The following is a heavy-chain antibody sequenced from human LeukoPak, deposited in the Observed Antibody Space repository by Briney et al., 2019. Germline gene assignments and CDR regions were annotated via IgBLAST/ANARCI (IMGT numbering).Heavy chain of an antibody. J-gene: IGHJ3*02. V-gene: IGHV3-74*01. Sequence: GGTLRLSCAGSGFTLSNSWIHWVRQAPGKGLVLVSRINSDGTSTIYADSVKGRFTISRDNAKNTLYLQMNSLRAEDTAVYYCAREYGCNRRASHIWGQGTMVTVSS. CDR3: AREYGCNRRASHI. CDR1: GFTLSNSW. CDR2: INSDGTST. D-gene: IGHD4-23*01.